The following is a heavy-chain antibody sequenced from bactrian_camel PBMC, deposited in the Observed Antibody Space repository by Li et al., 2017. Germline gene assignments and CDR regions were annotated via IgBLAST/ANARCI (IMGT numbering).Heavy chain of an antibody. V-gene: IGHV3S9*01. D-gene: IGHD6*01. CDR1: EPPSPGYC. Sequence: HVQLVESGGGSVQPGGSLRLSCAISEPPSPGYCVGWFRQAPGQGREGIAGFHSQGRTRYTDAVKGRFSISRTDGYVYLQMNSLKPDDSGVYYCAADLLQLRAGSASCGTPMGRTGWGQGTQVTVS. CDR2: FHSQGRT. CDR3: AADLLQLRAGSASCGTPMGRTG. J-gene: IGHJ4*01.